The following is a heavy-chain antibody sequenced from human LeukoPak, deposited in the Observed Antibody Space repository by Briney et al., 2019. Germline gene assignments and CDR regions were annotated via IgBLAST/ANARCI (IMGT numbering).Heavy chain of an antibody. V-gene: IGHV4-30-4*08. CDR1: GGSISSGDYY. CDR3: ARLLRIVVPAAHDYYYYMDV. D-gene: IGHD2-2*01. J-gene: IGHJ6*03. Sequence: SETLSLTCTVSGGSISSGDYYWSWIRQPPGKGLEWIGYIYYSGSTYYNPSLKSRVTISVDTSKNQFSLKLSSVTAVDTAVYYCARLLRIVVPAAHDYYYYMDVWGKGTTVTVSS. CDR2: IYYSGST.